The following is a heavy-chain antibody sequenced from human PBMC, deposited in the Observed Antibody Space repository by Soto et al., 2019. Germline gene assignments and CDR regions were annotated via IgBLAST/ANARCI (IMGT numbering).Heavy chain of an antibody. Sequence: GGSLRLSCAASGFTFSSYGMHWVRQAPGKGLEWVAVIWYDGSNKYYADSVKGRFTISRDNSKNTLYLQMNSLRAEDTAVYYCARDHLLFSDFWSGSDYWGQGTLVTVSS. CDR2: IWYDGSNK. J-gene: IGHJ4*02. CDR1: GFTFSSYG. CDR3: ARDHLLFSDFWSGSDY. D-gene: IGHD3-3*01. V-gene: IGHV3-33*01.